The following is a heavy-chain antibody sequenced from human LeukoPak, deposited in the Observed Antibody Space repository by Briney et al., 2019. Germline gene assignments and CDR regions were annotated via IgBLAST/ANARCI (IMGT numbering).Heavy chain of an antibody. J-gene: IGHJ6*04. Sequence: GGSLRLSCAASGFTFSNYAMGWVRQAPGKGLEWVSGISGSGDSTNYADSVKGRFTVSRDNSKNTLYLQMNSLRVEDTAVYYCAREHYDILSRRGMDVWGKGTTVTVSS. CDR1: GFTFSNYA. CDR3: AREHYDILSRRGMDV. CDR2: ISGSGDST. D-gene: IGHD3-9*01. V-gene: IGHV3-23*01.